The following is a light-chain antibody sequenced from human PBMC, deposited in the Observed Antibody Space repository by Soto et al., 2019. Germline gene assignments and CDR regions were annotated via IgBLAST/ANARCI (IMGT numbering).Light chain of an antibody. CDR3: QQSYSTTWT. CDR1: QGISTY. V-gene: IGKV1-39*01. J-gene: IGKJ1*01. CDR2: AAS. Sequence: DIQMTQSPSTLSASVGGRVTITCRASQGISTYLNWYQQKPGKAPNILIYAASSLQSGVPSRFSGSGSETDFTLTISSLQPEDFATYSCQQSYSTTWTFGQGTKVDIK.